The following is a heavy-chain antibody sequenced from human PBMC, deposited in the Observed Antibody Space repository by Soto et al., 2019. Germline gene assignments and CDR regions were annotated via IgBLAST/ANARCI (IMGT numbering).Heavy chain of an antibody. CDR2: IHHSGST. D-gene: IGHD6-13*01. CDR3: ARDQGSHPGD. Sequence: QVQLQESGPGLVRPSWTVSLTCAVSGVSISSDNWWSWVRQPPGKALEWIGEIHHSGSTNYNPSLKSRGTMSVVPSKDLFSLTLNSVPAADTAFYYCARDQGSHPGDWGQGTLVSVSS. V-gene: IGHV4-4*02. CDR1: GVSISSDNW. J-gene: IGHJ4*02.